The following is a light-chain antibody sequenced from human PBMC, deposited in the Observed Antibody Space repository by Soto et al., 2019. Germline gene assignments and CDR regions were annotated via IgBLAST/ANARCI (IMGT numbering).Light chain of an antibody. V-gene: IGKV1-16*01. J-gene: IGKJ4*01. CDR1: QGVSNC. Sequence: TTTPSSLSASTGDRVTITCRVSQGVSNCLAWYQHKPGKAPELLIYDAFSLKSGVSSRFSGSRSGTEFALTISSLQPEDSATYYCQQYDCPPPTFGGGTKVDVK. CDR3: QQYDCPPPT. CDR2: DAF.